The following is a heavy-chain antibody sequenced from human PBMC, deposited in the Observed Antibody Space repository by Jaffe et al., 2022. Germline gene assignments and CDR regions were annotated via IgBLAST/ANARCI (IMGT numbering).Heavy chain of an antibody. D-gene: IGHD6-19*01. J-gene: IGHJ4*02. V-gene: IGHV3-21*01. Sequence: EVQLVESGGGLVKPGGSLRLSCAASGFTFSSYSMNWVRQAPGKGLEWVSSISSSSSYIYYADSVKGRFTISRDNAKNSLYLQMNSLRAEDTAVYYCARDSVAVAAYYFDYWGQGTLVTVSS. CDR3: ARDSVAVAAYYFDY. CDR1: GFTFSSYS. CDR2: ISSSSSYI.